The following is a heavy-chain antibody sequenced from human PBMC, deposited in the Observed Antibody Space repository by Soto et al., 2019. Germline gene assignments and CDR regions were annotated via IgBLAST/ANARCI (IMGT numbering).Heavy chain of an antibody. D-gene: IGHD3-22*01. Sequence: QVQLVQSGAEVKKPGASVKVSCKASGYTFTGYYMHWVRQAPGQGLEWMGWLNPNSGGTNYAQKFQGGVTMPRYTSFSTGYMELCRIRSDGTAVYYCARAPRDSRGYPQSDFNYWGQVTLVTVSP. CDR3: ARAPRDSRGYPQSDFNY. CDR1: GYTFTGYY. J-gene: IGHJ4*02. V-gene: IGHV1-2*02. CDR2: LNPNSGGT.